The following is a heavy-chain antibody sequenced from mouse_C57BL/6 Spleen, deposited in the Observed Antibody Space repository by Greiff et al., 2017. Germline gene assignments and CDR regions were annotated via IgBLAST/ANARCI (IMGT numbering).Heavy chain of an antibody. CDR2: ISSGGSYT. D-gene: IGHD5-1*01. V-gene: IGHV5-6*01. Sequence: EVKLVESGGDLVKPGGSLKLSCAASGFTFSSYGMSWVRQTPDKRLEWVATISSGGSYTYSPDSVKGRFTISRDNAKNTLYLQMSSLKSEDTAMYYCARHWDEYGSYFDYWGQGTTLTVSS. J-gene: IGHJ2*01. CDR3: ARHWDEYGSYFDY. CDR1: GFTFSSYG.